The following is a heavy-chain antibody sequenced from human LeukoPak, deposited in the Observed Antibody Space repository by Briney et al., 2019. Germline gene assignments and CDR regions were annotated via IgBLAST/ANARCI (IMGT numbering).Heavy chain of an antibody. V-gene: IGHV1-18*01. J-gene: IGHJ4*02. CDR3: ARGSVLWMTTVIYFDY. D-gene: IGHD4-17*01. CDR1: GHTFTGYG. CDR2: ISAYNGNT. Sequence: ASVKVSCKASGHTFTGYGISWVRQAPGQGLEWMGWISAYNGNTNYAQKLQGRVTMTTDTSTSTAYMELRSLRSDDTAVYYCARGSVLWMTTVIYFDYWGQGTLVTVSS.